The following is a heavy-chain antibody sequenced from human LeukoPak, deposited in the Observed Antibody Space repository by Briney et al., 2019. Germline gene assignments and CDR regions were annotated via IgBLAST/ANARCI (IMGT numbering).Heavy chain of an antibody. CDR1: GFTFSSYA. CDR2: ISGSGGST. Sequence: GGSLRLSCAASGFTFSSYAMSWVRQAPGKGLEWVSAISGSGGSTYYADSVKGRFTISRDNSKNTLYLQMNSLRAEDTAVYYCAKDDDSSGYDTGAFDYWGQGTLVTVSS. D-gene: IGHD3-22*01. CDR3: AKDDDSSGYDTGAFDY. V-gene: IGHV3-23*01. J-gene: IGHJ4*02.